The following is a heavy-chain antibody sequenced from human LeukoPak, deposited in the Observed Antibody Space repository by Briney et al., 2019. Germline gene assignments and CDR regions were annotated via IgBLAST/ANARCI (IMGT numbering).Heavy chain of an antibody. J-gene: IGHJ6*02. CDR1: GYTFTSYD. V-gene: IGHV1-8*01. Sequence: ASVKVSCKASGYTFTSYDINWVRQATGQGLEWMGWMNPNSGNTGYAQKFQGRVTKTRNTSISTAYMELSSLRSEDTAVYYCARPNLVQWLVEPEVNYYYGMDVWGQGTTVTVSS. D-gene: IGHD6-19*01. CDR2: MNPNSGNT. CDR3: ARPNLVQWLVEPEVNYYYGMDV.